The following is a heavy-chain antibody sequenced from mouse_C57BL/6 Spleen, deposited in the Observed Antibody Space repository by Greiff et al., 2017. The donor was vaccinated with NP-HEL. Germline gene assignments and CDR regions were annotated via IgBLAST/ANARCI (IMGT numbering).Heavy chain of an antibody. J-gene: IGHJ4*01. CDR1: GFTFTDYY. V-gene: IGHV7-3*01. CDR3: ASFRYYYAMDY. Sequence: EVKLVESGGGLVQPGGSLSLSCAASGFTFTDYYMSWVRQPPGKALEWLGFIRNKANGYTTEYSASVRGRFTISRDNSQSILYLQMNALRAEDSATYYCASFRYYYAMDYWGQGTSVTVSS. CDR2: IRNKANGYTT.